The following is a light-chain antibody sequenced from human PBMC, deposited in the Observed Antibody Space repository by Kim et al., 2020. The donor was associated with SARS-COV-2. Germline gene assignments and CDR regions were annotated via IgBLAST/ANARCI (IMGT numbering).Light chain of an antibody. CDR2: QNN. J-gene: IGLJ3*02. Sequence: SYELTQPPSVSVSPGQTANITCSGDKLGNKDAYWYQQKPGQSPVLVIYQNNKWPSGIPERFSGSNSGNTATLPISGTQAMDEGDYYCQAWDSRTGVFGGG. CDR3: QAWDSRTGV. CDR1: KLGNKD. V-gene: IGLV3-1*01.